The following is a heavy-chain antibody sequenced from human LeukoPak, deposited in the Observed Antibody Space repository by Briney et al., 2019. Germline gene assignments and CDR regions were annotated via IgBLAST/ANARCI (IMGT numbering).Heavy chain of an antibody. D-gene: IGHD1-26*01. CDR3: ARGEFDY. J-gene: IGHJ4*02. V-gene: IGHV3-74*01. CDR1: GFPFSGYI. CDR2: INSDGSST. Sequence: GGSLRLSCATSGFPFSGYIMNWVRQAPGKGLVWVSRINSDGSSTSYADSVKGRFTISRDNAKNTLYLQMSSLRAEDTAVYYCARGEFDYWGQGTLVTVSS.